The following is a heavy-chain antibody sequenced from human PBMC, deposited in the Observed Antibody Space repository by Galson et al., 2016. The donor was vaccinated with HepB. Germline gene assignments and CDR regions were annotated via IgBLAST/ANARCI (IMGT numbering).Heavy chain of an antibody. J-gene: IGHJ4*02. CDR2: INPSGGST. V-gene: IGHV1-46*01. CDR3: ARDSRSGYFDY. Sequence: SVKVSCKASGYTFTSYYMHWVRQAPGQGLEWIGIINPSGGSTSYAQKFQGRVTMTRDTSTSTVYMELSSLRSEDTAVYYCARDSRSGYFDYWGQGTLVTVSS. D-gene: IGHD3-10*01. CDR1: GYTFTSYY.